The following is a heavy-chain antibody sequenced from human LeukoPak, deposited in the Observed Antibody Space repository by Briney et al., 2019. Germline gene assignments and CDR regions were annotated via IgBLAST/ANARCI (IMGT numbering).Heavy chain of an antibody. CDR3: ARGAAAMFSY. CDR2: INDSGST. J-gene: IGHJ4*02. V-gene: IGHV4-38-2*02. D-gene: IGHD5-18*01. Sequence: SETLSLTCTVSGYSLSSGFYWGWIGQPPGKGLEWIGEINDSGSTNYNQSLKSRDTISVETSQRKFSMKLSSVSDPNTALYYFARGAAAMFSYRGQGTQVTVSS. CDR1: GYSLSSGFY.